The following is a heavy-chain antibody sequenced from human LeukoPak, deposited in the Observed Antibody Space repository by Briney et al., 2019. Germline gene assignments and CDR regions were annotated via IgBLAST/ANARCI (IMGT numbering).Heavy chain of an antibody. CDR1: GFSFSVFG. CDR3: AKDPVTYSGSFRIDY. Sequence: GGSLRLSCVASGFSFSVFGMHWVRQAPGEGLESVAFIRFDGTSEYYADSVKGRFTVSRDNSRNTLYLQMNGLRAEDTALYYCAKDPVTYSGSFRIDYWGQGTLVTVSS. CDR2: IRFDGTSE. J-gene: IGHJ4*02. V-gene: IGHV3-30*02. D-gene: IGHD1-26*01.